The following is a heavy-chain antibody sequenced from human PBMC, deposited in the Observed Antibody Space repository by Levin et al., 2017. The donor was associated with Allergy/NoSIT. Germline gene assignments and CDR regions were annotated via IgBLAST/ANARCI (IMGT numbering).Heavy chain of an antibody. CDR2: ISSTGSPI. CDR1: GFTFSSYE. V-gene: IGHV3-48*03. CDR3: ARQLGNFWSGYNYFDY. Sequence: GESLKISCAASGFTFSSYEMNWVRRAPGKGLEWVSYISSTGSPIYSADSVKGRFTISRDNAKNSLYLHMNSLRAEDTAVYYCARQLGNFWSGYNYFDYWGQGTLVTVSS. J-gene: IGHJ4*02. D-gene: IGHD3-3*01.